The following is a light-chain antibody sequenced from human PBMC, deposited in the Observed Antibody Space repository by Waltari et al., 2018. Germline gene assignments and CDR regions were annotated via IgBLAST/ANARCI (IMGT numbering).Light chain of an antibody. CDR1: KLGDKY. Sequence: SYELTQPPSVSVSPGQTASITCSGDKLGDKYASWYQQRPGHSPVLVIYQDDKRPSGNPGRFSGSNSGNTATLTISGTQAMDEADFYCQAWDSGTVVFGGGTKLTVL. CDR3: QAWDSGTVV. J-gene: IGLJ2*01. V-gene: IGLV3-1*01. CDR2: QDD.